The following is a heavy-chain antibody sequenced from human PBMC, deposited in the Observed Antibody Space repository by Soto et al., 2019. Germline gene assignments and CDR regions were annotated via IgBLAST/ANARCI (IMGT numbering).Heavy chain of an antibody. CDR2: IIPIFGTA. D-gene: IGHD1-26*01. CDR3: AKHRLQWELSYGMDA. Sequence: QVQLVQSGAEVKKPGSSVKVSCKASGGTFSSYAISWVRQAPGQGLEWMGGIIPIFGTANYAQKFQGRVTITVDESTRTAYMELSSLRSEDTAVYYCAKHRLQWELSYGMDAWGQGTTVTVSS. CDR1: GGTFSSYA. J-gene: IGHJ6*02. V-gene: IGHV1-69*01.